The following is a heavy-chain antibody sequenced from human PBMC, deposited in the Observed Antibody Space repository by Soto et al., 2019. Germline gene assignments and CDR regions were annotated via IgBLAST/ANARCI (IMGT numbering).Heavy chain of an antibody. CDR2: ISWNSGSI. CDR1: GFTFDDYA. Sequence: EVQLVESGGGLVQPVRSLRLSCAASGFTFDDYAMHWVRQAPGKGLEWVSGISWNSGSIGYADSVKGRFTISRDNAKNSLYLQMNSLRAEDTALYYCAKDRKPLLMTTAYDYWGQGTLVTVSS. J-gene: IGHJ4*02. CDR3: AKDRKPLLMTTAYDY. V-gene: IGHV3-9*01. D-gene: IGHD4-17*01.